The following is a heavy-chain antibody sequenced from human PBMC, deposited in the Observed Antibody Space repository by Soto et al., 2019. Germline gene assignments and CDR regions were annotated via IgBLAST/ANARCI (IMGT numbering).Heavy chain of an antibody. CDR2: IYWDDDK. CDR3: ARFLWSDTSLYYFDY. D-gene: IGHD3-3*01. CDR1: GFSLTGSGVG. Sequence: QITLKESGPTLVKPTQTLTLTCTFSGFSLTGSGVGVGWIRQPPGKALEWLALIYWDDDKRYSPSLKSRLTITKGTSKNQLALTVTNMDPVDTATYYCARFLWSDTSLYYFDYWGQGTLVTVSS. J-gene: IGHJ4*02. V-gene: IGHV2-5*02.